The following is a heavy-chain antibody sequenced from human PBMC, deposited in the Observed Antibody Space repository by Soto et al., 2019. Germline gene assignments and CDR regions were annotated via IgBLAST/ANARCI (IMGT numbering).Heavy chain of an antibody. Sequence: ASVKVSCKAAGYTFNAYGISWVRQAPGQGLEWMGWISAYDGGTKYAQNLQDRVTMTTDASTNTAHMELRSLRSDDTALYFCARIGGYQLLADFDYWGQGTPVTVSS. CDR2: ISAYDGGT. V-gene: IGHV1-18*01. J-gene: IGHJ4*02. D-gene: IGHD2-2*01. CDR3: ARIGGYQLLADFDY. CDR1: GYTFNAYG.